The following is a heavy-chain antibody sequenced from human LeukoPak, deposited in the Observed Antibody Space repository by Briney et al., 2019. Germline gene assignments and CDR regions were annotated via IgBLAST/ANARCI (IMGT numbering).Heavy chain of an antibody. CDR3: AREWELSRAFNI. D-gene: IGHD1-26*01. J-gene: IGHJ3*02. CDR1: GGSISSYY. Sequence: SETLSLTCTVSGGSISSYYWSWIRQPPGKGLEWIGYIYYSGSTNYNPSLKSRVTISVDTSKNQFSLKLSSVTAADTAVYYCAREWELSRAFNIWGQETMVTVSS. V-gene: IGHV4-59*01. CDR2: IYYSGST.